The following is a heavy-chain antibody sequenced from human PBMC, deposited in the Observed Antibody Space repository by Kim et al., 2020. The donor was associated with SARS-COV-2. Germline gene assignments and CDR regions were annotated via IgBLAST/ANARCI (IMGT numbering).Heavy chain of an antibody. J-gene: IGHJ4*02. D-gene: IGHD1-26*01. CDR3: ARDQYSLRIVGALTGFDY. Sequence: GGSLRLSCAASGFTFSSYSMNWVRQAPGKGLEWVSYISSSSSTIYYADSVKGRFTISRDNAKNSLYLQMNSLRDEDTAVYYCARDQYSLRIVGALTGFDYWGQGTLVTVSS. CDR1: GFTFSSYS. CDR2: ISSSSSTI. V-gene: IGHV3-48*02.